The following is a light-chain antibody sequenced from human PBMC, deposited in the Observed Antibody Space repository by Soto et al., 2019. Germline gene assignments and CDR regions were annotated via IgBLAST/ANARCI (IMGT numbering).Light chain of an antibody. V-gene: IGKV1-5*03. J-gene: IGKJ2*01. CDR1: QSISGW. CDR3: QKYNSHSRYT. Sequence: DIQMTQSPSTLSASVGDRVTITCRASQSISGWLAWYQHKPGKAPRLLIYKASNLQSGVPSRFSGSGSGTEFTLTINNLQPDDYATYYCQKYNSHSRYTFGQGTRL. CDR2: KAS.